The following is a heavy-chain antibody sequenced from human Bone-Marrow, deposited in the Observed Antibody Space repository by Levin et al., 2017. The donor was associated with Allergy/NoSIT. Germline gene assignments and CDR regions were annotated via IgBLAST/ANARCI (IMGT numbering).Heavy chain of an antibody. CDR3: CLSSVAYED. D-gene: IGHD3-3*01. Sequence: PGGSLRLSCAASGFTFTDYYMSWIRQAPGKGLEWVSHISTGGSTISYADSVKGRFTISRDNAKNSLYLQMNSLRPEDTAVYYCCLSSVAYEDWGQGTLVTVSS. J-gene: IGHJ4*02. CDR2: ISTGGSTI. V-gene: IGHV3-11*01. CDR1: GFTFTDYY.